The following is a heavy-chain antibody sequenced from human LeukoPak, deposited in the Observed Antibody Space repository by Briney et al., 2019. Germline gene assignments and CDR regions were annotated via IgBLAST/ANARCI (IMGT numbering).Heavy chain of an antibody. CDR1: GGTFSSYA. D-gene: IGHD3-16*01. CDR3: ARAGGVTTEGYYFDY. Sequence: SVKVSCKASGGTFSSYAISWVRQAPGQGLEWMGGIIPIFGTANYAQKFQGRVTITTDESTSTAYMELSSLRSEDTAVYYCARAGGVTTEGYYFDYWGQGTLVTVSS. J-gene: IGHJ4*02. CDR2: IIPIFGTA. V-gene: IGHV1-69*05.